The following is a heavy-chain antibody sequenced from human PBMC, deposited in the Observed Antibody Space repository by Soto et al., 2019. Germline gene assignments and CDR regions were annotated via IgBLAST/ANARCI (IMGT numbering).Heavy chain of an antibody. Sequence: QVQLQQSGPGLVKPSQTLSLTCTVSGGSISSGDYYWNWIRQHPEKGLEWIGSIHHRGNTYYSPSLESRIIISIDTSKKQFSLRLSSVTAADTAVYYCAREGGSYDSGGFLIRGAFDVWGQGTTVTVSP. CDR1: GGSISSGDYY. CDR3: AREGGSYDSGGFLIRGAFDV. D-gene: IGHD3-22*01. CDR2: IHHRGNT. V-gene: IGHV4-31*03. J-gene: IGHJ3*01.